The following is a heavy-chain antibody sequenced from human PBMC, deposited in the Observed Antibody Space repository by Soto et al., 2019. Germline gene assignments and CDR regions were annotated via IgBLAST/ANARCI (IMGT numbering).Heavy chain of an antibody. Sequence: GASVKVSCKASGYTFTGYYMHWVRQAPGQGLEWMRWINPNSGGTNYAQKFQGRVTMTRDTSISTAYMELSRLRSDDTAVYYCARVAAMDYYYYGMDVWGQGTTVTVSS. CDR1: GYTFTGYY. V-gene: IGHV1-2*02. CDR3: ARVAAMDYYYYGMDV. CDR2: INPNSGGT. D-gene: IGHD5-18*01. J-gene: IGHJ6*02.